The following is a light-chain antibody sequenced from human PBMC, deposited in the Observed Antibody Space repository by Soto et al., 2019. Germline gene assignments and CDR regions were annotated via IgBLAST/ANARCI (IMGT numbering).Light chain of an antibody. Sequence: EIGLTQSPGTLSVSPGERATLSCRASQTVRSSSLAWYQQKPGQAPRLLIYGASGRATGIPDKFSGSGSGTDFTLTISRLEPEDFAVYYCQQYGSSPYPFGQGTKLEI. CDR1: QTVRSSS. J-gene: IGKJ2*01. CDR2: GAS. CDR3: QQYGSSPYP. V-gene: IGKV3-20*01.